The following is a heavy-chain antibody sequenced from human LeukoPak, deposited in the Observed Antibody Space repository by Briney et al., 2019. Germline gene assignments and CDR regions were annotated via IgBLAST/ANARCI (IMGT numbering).Heavy chain of an antibody. D-gene: IGHD3-22*01. CDR3: ARVTDSSGYYSLGFDY. CDR1: DGSISSGGYY. Sequence: SETLSLTCTVSDGSISSGGYYWSWIRQHPGTGLEWIGYIYYSGSTYYNPSLKSRVTISVDTSKNQFSLKLSSVTAADTAVYYCARVTDSSGYYSLGFDYWGQGTLVTVSS. V-gene: IGHV4-31*03. CDR2: IYYSGST. J-gene: IGHJ4*02.